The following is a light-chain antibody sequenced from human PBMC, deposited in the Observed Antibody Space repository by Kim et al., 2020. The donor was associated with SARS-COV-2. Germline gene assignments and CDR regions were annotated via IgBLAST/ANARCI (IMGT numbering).Light chain of an antibody. Sequence: SSELTQDPAVSVALGQTVRITCQGDSLRSYYATWYQQKPRQAPLLVIFGRNNRPSGIPDPFSGSTSGNTASLTISGAQAEDEADFFCQSRDSGGNVVFGGGTKVTVL. CDR3: QSRDSGGNVV. CDR2: GRN. J-gene: IGLJ2*01. V-gene: IGLV3-19*01. CDR1: SLRSYY.